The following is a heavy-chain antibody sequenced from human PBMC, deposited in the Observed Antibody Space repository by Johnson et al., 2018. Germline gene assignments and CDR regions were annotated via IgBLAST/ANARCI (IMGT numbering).Heavy chain of an antibody. D-gene: IGHD1-20*01. Sequence: EVQLVESGEGLVQPGGSLRLSCAASGFTFSSYWMHWVRQAPGKGLVWVSRINSDGSSTSYADSVKGRFTISRDNAKNTLYLQMNSLRAEDTAVYYCAREYNWNDDDYYYYYGMDVWGQGTTVTVSS. CDR1: GFTFSSYW. CDR3: AREYNWNDDDYYYYYGMDV. J-gene: IGHJ6*02. CDR2: INSDGSST. V-gene: IGHV3-74*01.